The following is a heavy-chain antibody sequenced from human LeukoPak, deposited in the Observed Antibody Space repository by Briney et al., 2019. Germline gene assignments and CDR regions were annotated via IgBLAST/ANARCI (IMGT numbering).Heavy chain of an antibody. CDR3: AKTSLSDSSGHYYYMDV. J-gene: IGHJ6*03. CDR1: GFSFNNYG. V-gene: IGHV3-30*02. Sequence: GGSLRLSCAASGFSFNNYGMHWVRHTPSKGLEWVAFIRFDETEKFYADSVKGRFTISRDNSRNTVSPQLGNLRTEDTALYYCAKTSLSDSSGHYYYMDVWGKGTTVTVSS. CDR2: IRFDETEK. D-gene: IGHD3-3*01.